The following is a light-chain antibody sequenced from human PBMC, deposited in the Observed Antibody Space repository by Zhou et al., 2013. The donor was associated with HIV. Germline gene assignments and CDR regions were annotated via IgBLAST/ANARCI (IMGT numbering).Light chain of an antibody. CDR3: QQYDNWRWT. CDR1: QSVPSRH. Sequence: EIVLTQSPGTLSLSPGERATLSCRASQSVPSRHFGWYQQKPGQAPRLLIYGASTRATGVPASFSGSGSGTEFTLTISSMQSEDFAVYYCQQYDNWRWTFGQGTKVEIK. CDR2: GAS. J-gene: IGKJ1*01. V-gene: IGKV3-15*01.